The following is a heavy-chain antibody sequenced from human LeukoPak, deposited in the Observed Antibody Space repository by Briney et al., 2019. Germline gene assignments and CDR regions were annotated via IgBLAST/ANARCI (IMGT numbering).Heavy chain of an antibody. V-gene: IGHV3-30-3*01. D-gene: IGHD3-3*01. CDR3: AKEGRPYYDFWSGYYQQYYFDY. J-gene: IGHJ4*02. Sequence: GGSLRLSCAASGFTFSNYAMHWVRQAPGKGLEWVAVISYDGSDKYYADSVKGRFTISRDNSKNTLYLQMNSLRAEDTAVYYCAKEGRPYYDFWSGYYQQYYFDYWGQGTLVTVSS. CDR2: ISYDGSDK. CDR1: GFTFSNYA.